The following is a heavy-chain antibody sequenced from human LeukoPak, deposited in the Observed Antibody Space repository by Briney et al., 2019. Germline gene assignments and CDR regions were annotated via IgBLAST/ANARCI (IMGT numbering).Heavy chain of an antibody. CDR2: IYYSGST. J-gene: IGHJ4*02. V-gene: IGHV4-59*01. CDR3: ARVREEGYSGSYYFDY. CDR1: GGSISRYY. Sequence: PSETLSLTCTVSGGSISRYYWSWIRQPPGKGLEWIGYIYYSGSTNYNPSLKSRVTISVDTSKNQFSLKLSSVTAADTAVYYCARVREEGYSGSYYFDYWGQGTLVTVSS. D-gene: IGHD1-26*01.